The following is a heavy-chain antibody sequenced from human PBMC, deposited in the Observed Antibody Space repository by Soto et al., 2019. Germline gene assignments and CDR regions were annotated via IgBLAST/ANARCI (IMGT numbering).Heavy chain of an antibody. V-gene: IGHV3-30*18. CDR3: AKDLRYCSGGSCYPYYYYGMDV. CDR2: ISYDGSNK. Sequence: QVQLVESGGGVVQPGRSLRLSCAASGFTFSSYGMHWVRQAPGKGLEWVAVISYDGSNKYYADSVKGRFTISRDNSKNTLYLQMNSLRAEGTAVYYCAKDLRYCSGGSCYPYYYYGMDVWGQGTTVTVSS. CDR1: GFTFSSYG. J-gene: IGHJ6*02. D-gene: IGHD2-15*01.